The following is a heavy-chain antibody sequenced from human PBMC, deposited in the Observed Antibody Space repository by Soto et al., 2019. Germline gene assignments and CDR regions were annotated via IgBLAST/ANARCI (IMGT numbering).Heavy chain of an antibody. CDR1: GFTFNNYE. CDR2: ISSGGGTR. CDR3: AKDVTAAAGNGMDV. V-gene: IGHV3-48*03. D-gene: IGHD6-13*01. Sequence: GGSLRLSCAVSGFTFNNYEMNWVRQAPGKGPEWVAYISSGGGTRCYAESVKGRFTISRDNAKNSLYLQMNSLRAEDTALYYCAKDVTAAAGNGMDVWGQGTTVTVSS. J-gene: IGHJ6*02.